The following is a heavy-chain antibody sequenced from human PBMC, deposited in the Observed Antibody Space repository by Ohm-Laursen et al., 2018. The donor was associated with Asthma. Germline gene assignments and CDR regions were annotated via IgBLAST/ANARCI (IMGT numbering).Heavy chain of an antibody. Sequence: TLSLTCSVSGGSISSGDYYWSWIRQPPGKGLEWIGYIYKSGTTYHKSSLRSRVTMSIDTSKNQFSLKLSSVTAADTAVYYCARVLDDSSGYGFDFWGQGTLVTVSS. D-gene: IGHD3-22*01. CDR2: IYKSGTT. CDR1: GGSISSGDYY. V-gene: IGHV4-30-4*01. CDR3: ARVLDDSSGYGFDF. J-gene: IGHJ4*02.